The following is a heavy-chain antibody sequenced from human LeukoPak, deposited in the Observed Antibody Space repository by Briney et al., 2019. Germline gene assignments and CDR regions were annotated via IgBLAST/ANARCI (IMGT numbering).Heavy chain of an antibody. J-gene: IGHJ5*02. Sequence: SETLSLTCTVSGDSISSGSYYWSWIRQPAGKGLEWIGRIYTSGSTNYNPSLESRVTISVDTSKNQFSLKLSSVTAADTAVYYCARHVDTAMVANWFDPWGQGTLVTVSS. V-gene: IGHV4-61*02. CDR3: ARHVDTAMVANWFDP. D-gene: IGHD5-18*01. CDR2: IYTSGST. CDR1: GDSISSGSYY.